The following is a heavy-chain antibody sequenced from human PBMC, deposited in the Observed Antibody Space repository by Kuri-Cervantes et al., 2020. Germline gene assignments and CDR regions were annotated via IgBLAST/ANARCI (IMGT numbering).Heavy chain of an antibody. V-gene: IGHV3-74*01. Sequence: GESLKISCAASGFTFSSYWMHWVRQAPGKGLVWVSRINSDGSSTSYAGSVKGRFTISRDNAKNTLYLQMNSLRAEDTAVYYCARERIRTVTYYGMDVWGQGTTVTVSS. J-gene: IGHJ6*02. CDR2: INSDGSST. CDR3: ARERIRTVTYYGMDV. D-gene: IGHD4-17*01. CDR1: GFTFSSYW.